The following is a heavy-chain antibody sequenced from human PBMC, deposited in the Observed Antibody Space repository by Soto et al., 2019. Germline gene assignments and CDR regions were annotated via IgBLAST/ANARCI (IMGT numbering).Heavy chain of an antibody. CDR3: AKDALAYYDFWS. V-gene: IGHV3-23*01. J-gene: IGHJ4*02. D-gene: IGHD3-3*01. CDR1: GLTSSSYA. Sequence: GVLSLSCAASGLTSSSYAMSWVRQAPGKGLEWVSHISNSGRSTKYADSVKGRFTISRDNSKNTLYLQMNSLRAEDTDIYYCAKDALAYYDFWSWGQGTLATVS. CDR2: ISNSGRST.